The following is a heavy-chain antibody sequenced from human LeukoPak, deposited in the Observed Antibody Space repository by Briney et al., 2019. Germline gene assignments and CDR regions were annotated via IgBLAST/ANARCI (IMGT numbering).Heavy chain of an antibody. D-gene: IGHD2-15*01. V-gene: IGHV4-4*07. Sequence: SETLSLTCPVSGGSISSYSWSWIRQPAGKGLEWIGRIYTRGSTNYNPSLKSRVTMSVATSKNQFSLKLSSVTAADTAVYYCARGVKCSGGSCYYFDYWGQGTLVTVSS. J-gene: IGHJ4*02. CDR3: ARGVKCSGGSCYYFDY. CDR2: IYTRGST. CDR1: GGSISSYS.